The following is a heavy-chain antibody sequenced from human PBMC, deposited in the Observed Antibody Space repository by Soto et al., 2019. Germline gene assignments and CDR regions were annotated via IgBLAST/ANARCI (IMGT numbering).Heavy chain of an antibody. J-gene: IGHJ4*02. D-gene: IGHD2-2*01. Sequence: PSETLSLTCAVYGGSFSGYYWSWIRQPPGKGLEWIGEINHSGSTNYNPSLKSRVTISVDTSKNQFSLKLSSVTAADTAVYYCARGAGRRYCSSTSCRPIDYWGQGTLVTVSS. V-gene: IGHV4-34*01. CDR1: GGSFSGYY. CDR2: INHSGST. CDR3: ARGAGRRYCSSTSCRPIDY.